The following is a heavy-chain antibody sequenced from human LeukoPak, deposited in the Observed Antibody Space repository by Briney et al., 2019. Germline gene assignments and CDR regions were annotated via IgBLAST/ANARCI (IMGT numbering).Heavy chain of an antibody. CDR3: ARDGYCDGDCADAFDI. V-gene: IGHV4-61*02. Sequence: KPSETLSLTCTVSGGSISSGSYYWSWIRQPAGKGLEWIGRIHTSGTSNQNPSLKSRVTMSVDTSKNQFSLKLSSVTAADTAVYFCARDGYCDGDCADAFDIWGQGTVVTVSS. D-gene: IGHD2-21*01. CDR1: GGSISSGSYY. J-gene: IGHJ3*02. CDR2: IHTSGTS.